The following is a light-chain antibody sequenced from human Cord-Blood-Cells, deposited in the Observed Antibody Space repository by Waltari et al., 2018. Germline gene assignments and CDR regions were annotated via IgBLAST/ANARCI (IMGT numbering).Light chain of an antibody. J-gene: IGKJ4*01. V-gene: IGKV1-33*01. CDR1: QDISNY. CDR2: DAS. CDR3: QQYDNLLT. Sequence: DIQMTQSPSSLSASVGDRVTITCQASQDISNYLNWYQQKPGKAPKLLIYDASNLETGVQSRFSGSGSGTDFTFTISSLQPEDIATYYCQQYDNLLTFGGGTKVEIE.